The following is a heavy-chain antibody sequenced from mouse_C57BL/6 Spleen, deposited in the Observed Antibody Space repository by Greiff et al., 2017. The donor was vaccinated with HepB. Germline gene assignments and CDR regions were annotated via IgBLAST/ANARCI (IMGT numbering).Heavy chain of an antibody. CDR3: ARGGLGRFDY. CDR2: INYDGSST. Sequence: EVMLVESEGGLVQPGSSMKLSCTASGFTFSDYYMAWVRQVPEKGLEWVANINYDGSSTYYLDSLQSRFIISRDNAKNILYLQMSSLKSEDTATYYCARGGLGRFDYWGQGTTLTVSS. D-gene: IGHD4-1*01. CDR1: GFTFSDYY. V-gene: IGHV5-16*01. J-gene: IGHJ2*01.